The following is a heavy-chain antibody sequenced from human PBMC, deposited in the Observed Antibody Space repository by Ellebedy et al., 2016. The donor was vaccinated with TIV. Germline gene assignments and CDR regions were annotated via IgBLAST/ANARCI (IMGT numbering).Heavy chain of an antibody. V-gene: IGHV3-74*01. J-gene: IGHJ4*02. CDR3: ARIGGGLYYYDTTGYWL. CDR1: GFTFSNYW. Sequence: GESLKISCAASGFTFSNYWMHWVRQAPGKGLVWVSRINSDGSSISYADSVKGRVTISRDNAKNTLYLQMNSLRAEDTAVYYCARIGGGLYYYDTTGYWLWGQGTLVTVSS. D-gene: IGHD3-22*01. CDR2: INSDGSSI.